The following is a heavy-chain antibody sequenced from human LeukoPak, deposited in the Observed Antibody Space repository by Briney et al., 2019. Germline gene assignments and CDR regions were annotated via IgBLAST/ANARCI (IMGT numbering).Heavy chain of an antibody. Sequence: PGGSLRLSCAASGFTFSPYSMYWVRQAPGKGLEWVSSISSSSSYIYYADSVKGRFTISRDNAKNSLYLQMNSLRAEDTAVYYCARDGRGSYYDSSGYLDCWGQGTLVTVSS. CDR2: ISSSSSYI. CDR3: ARDGRGSYYDSSGYLDC. D-gene: IGHD3-22*01. CDR1: GFTFSPYS. V-gene: IGHV3-21*01. J-gene: IGHJ4*02.